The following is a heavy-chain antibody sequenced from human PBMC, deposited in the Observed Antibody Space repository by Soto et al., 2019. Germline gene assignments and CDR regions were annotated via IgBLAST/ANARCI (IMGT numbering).Heavy chain of an antibody. V-gene: IGHV1-18*04. CDR1: GYTFTSYG. CDR3: ARAGYCSSTSCHYYYGMDV. Sequence: QVQLVQSGAEVKKPGASVKVSCKAPGYTFTSYGISWVRQAPGQGLEWMGWISAYNGNTNYAQKLQGRVTMTTDTSTRTAYMELRSLRSDDTAVYYCARAGYCSSTSCHYYYGMDVWGQGTTVTDSS. D-gene: IGHD2-2*01. J-gene: IGHJ6*02. CDR2: ISAYNGNT.